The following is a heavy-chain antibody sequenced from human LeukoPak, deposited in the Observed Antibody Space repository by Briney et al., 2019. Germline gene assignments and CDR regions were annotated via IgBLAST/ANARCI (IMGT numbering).Heavy chain of an antibody. CDR3: AREVGYCDY. CDR1: GFIFSNCW. D-gene: IGHD3-10*01. V-gene: IGHV3-7*01. Sequence: GGSLRLSCETSGFIFSNCWMTWVRQAPGKGLEWVANIKTDASEKYYADSVKGRFTISRDNVNNLLYLQMNSLRAEDTAVYYCAREVGYCDYWGQGTLVTVSS. J-gene: IGHJ4*02. CDR2: IKTDASEK.